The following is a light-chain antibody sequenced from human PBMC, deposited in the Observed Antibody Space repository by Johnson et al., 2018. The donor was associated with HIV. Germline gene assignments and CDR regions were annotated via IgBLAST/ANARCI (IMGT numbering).Light chain of an antibody. CDR3: GTWDSSLSAYV. V-gene: IGLV1-51*02. Sequence: QSVLTQPPSVYAAPGQKVTISCSGSSSNIGNNYVSWYQQLPGTAPKFFIYENDKRPSGIPDRFSGSKSGTSATLGITGLQTGDEADYYCGTWDSSLSAYVFGSGTKVTVL. CDR2: END. CDR1: SSNIGNNY. J-gene: IGLJ1*01.